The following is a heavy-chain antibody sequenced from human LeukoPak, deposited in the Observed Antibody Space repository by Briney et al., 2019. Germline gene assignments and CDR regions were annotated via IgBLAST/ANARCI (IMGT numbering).Heavy chain of an antibody. J-gene: IGHJ3*02. V-gene: IGHV3-9*01. CDR1: GFTFDDYA. Sequence: GGSLRLSCAASGFTFDDYAMHWVRQAPGKGLEWVSGISWNSGSIGYADSVKGRFTISRDNAKNSLYLQMNSLRDEDTAVYYCARGGSYKNAFDIWGQGTMVTVSS. CDR3: ARGGSYKNAFDI. CDR2: ISWNSGSI. D-gene: IGHD1-26*01.